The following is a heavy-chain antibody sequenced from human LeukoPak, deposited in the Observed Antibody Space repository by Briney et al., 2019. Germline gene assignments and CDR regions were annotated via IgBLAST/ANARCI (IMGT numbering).Heavy chain of an antibody. J-gene: IGHJ4*02. D-gene: IGHD3-22*01. Sequence: GESLRLSCSASGFSFSSYFMTWARQPPGKGLEWVSVISTSGDEIHYADSVKGRFTISRDNAKNSLYLQMNSLRAEDTAVYYCARDRGSGSSFDYWGQGTLVTVSS. CDR2: ISTSGDEI. V-gene: IGHV3-21*04. CDR3: ARDRGSGSSFDY. CDR1: GFSFSSYF.